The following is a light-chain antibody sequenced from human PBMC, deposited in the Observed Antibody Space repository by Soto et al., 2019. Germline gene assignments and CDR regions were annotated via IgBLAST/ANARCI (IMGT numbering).Light chain of an antibody. CDR3: QQYNSYSPTT. CDR2: KAF. V-gene: IGKV1-5*03. J-gene: IGKJ1*01. CDR1: QSINSW. Sequence: DIQMTQSPSTLSASVGDRVTITCRASQSINSWLAWYQQKPVKALKLLIYKAFSLESGVPSRFSGSGSGTEFTLTISSLQPDDFATYYCQQYNSYSPTTFGQGTKVDIK.